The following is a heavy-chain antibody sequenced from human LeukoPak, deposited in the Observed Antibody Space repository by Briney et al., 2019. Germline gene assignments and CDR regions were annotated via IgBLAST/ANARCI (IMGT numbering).Heavy chain of an antibody. CDR1: GGSFSGYY. Sequence: SETLSLTCAVYGGSFSGYYWSWIRQPPGKGLEWIGEINHSGSTNYNPSLKGRVTISVDTSKNQFFLKLSSATAADTAVYYCAREGGIAAAVLYYFDYWGQGTLVTVSS. D-gene: IGHD6-13*01. J-gene: IGHJ4*02. CDR2: INHSGST. CDR3: AREGGIAAAVLYYFDY. V-gene: IGHV4-34*01.